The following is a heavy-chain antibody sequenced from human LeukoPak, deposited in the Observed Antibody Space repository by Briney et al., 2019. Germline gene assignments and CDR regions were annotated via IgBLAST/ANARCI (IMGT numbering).Heavy chain of an antibody. CDR1: GGSFSGYC. V-gene: IGHV4-34*01. J-gene: IGHJ5*02. CDR3: ARGSYSSSWYRGRFDP. Sequence: SETLSLTCAVYGGSFSGYCWSWIRQPPGKGLEWIGEINHSGSTNYNPSLKSRVTISVDTSKNQFSLKLSSVTAADTAVYYCARGSYSSSWYRGRFDPWGQGTLVTVSS. D-gene: IGHD6-13*01. CDR2: INHSGST.